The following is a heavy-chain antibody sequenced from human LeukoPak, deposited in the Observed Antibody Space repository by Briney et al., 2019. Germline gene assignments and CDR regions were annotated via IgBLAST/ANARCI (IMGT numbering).Heavy chain of an antibody. Sequence: SQTLSLTCTVSGGSISSGSYYWSWIRQPAGKGLEWIGRIYTSGSTNYNPSLKSRVTISVDTSKNQFSLKLGSVTAADTAVYYCARYVGAFDYWGQGTLVTVSS. CDR3: ARYVGAFDY. V-gene: IGHV4-61*02. D-gene: IGHD1-26*01. CDR1: GGSISSGSYY. J-gene: IGHJ4*02. CDR2: IYTSGST.